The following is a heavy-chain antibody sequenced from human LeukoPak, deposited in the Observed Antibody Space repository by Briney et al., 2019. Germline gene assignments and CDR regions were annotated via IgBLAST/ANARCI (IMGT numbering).Heavy chain of an antibody. CDR2: IYYSGST. Sequence: PSETLSLTCTVSGGSIRNYYWSWIRQPPGKGLEWIGYIYYSGSTYYNPSLKSRVTISVDTSKNQFSLKLSSVTAADTAVYYCARRAGGWLLNSFDYWGQGTLVTVSS. CDR3: ARRAGGWLLNSFDY. D-gene: IGHD3-22*01. J-gene: IGHJ4*02. CDR1: GGSIRNYY. V-gene: IGHV4-59*04.